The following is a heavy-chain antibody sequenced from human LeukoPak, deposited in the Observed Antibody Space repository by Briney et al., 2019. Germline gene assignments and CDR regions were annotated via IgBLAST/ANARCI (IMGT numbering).Heavy chain of an antibody. J-gene: IGHJ3*02. CDR2: INHSGST. CDR3: ARGLNRDGYNSVAFDI. CDR1: AGSFSGYY. Sequence: SETLSLTCAVYAGSFSGYYWSWIRQPPGKGLEWIGEINHSGSTNYNPSLKSRVTISVDTSKNQFSLKLSSVTAADTAVYYCARGLNRDGYNSVAFDIWGQGTMVTVSS. D-gene: IGHD5-24*01. V-gene: IGHV4-34*01.